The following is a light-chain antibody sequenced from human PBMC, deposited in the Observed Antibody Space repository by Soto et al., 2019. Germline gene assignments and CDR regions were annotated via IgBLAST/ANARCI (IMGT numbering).Light chain of an antibody. CDR2: GAS. V-gene: IGKV3-15*01. CDR3: QQYNNWRWLT. CDR1: QSVSSN. Sequence: EIVMTQSPATLSVSTGERATLSCRASQSVSSNLAWYQQKPGQAPRLLIYGASTRATGIPARFSGSGSGTEFTLTLSSLQSEDFAVYYCQQYNNWRWLTFGGGTKVEIK. J-gene: IGKJ4*01.